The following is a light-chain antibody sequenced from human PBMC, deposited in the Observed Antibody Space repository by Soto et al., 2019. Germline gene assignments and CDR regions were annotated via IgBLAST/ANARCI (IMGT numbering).Light chain of an antibody. CDR3: QQYGSSPWT. CDR1: QSVSSSY. J-gene: IGKJ1*01. V-gene: IGKV3-20*01. Sequence: ELVLTQSPGTLSLSPGARATLSCRASQSVSSSYLAWYQQKPGQAPRLLIYGASGRATGIPDRFSGSGSRTDFTIIISRLEPEDFEVYYCQQYGSSPWTFGQGTKVDIK. CDR2: GAS.